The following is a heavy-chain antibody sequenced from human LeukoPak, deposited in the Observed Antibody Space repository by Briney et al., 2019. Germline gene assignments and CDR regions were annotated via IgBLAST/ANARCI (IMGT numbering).Heavy chain of an antibody. CDR3: AKDPWRPSSGPYMDV. J-gene: IGHJ6*03. V-gene: IGHV3-23*01. D-gene: IGHD3-10*01. CDR1: GFSFSSYA. Sequence: GGSLRLSCAASGFSFSSYAITWVRQAPGKGLEWASAISGSGDSTYYSDSVKGRFTISIDNSKNTLYLQMNSLRAEDTAVYYCAKDPWRPSSGPYMDVWGKGTTVTVSS. CDR2: ISGSGDST.